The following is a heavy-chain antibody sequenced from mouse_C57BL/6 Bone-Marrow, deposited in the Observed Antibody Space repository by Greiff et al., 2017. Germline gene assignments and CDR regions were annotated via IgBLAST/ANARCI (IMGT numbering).Heavy chain of an antibody. CDR3: ARKRYYGSSPYFDY. CDR1: GYTFTTYP. J-gene: IGHJ2*01. CDR2: FHPYNDDT. Sequence: VQLQQSGSELVKPGASVMMSCKASGYTFTTYPLEWMKQNHGKSLEWIGNFHPYNDDTKYNEKFKGKATLTVEQSSSTVYLELSRLTSDDSAVYYCARKRYYGSSPYFDYRGQGTTLT. V-gene: IGHV1-47*01. D-gene: IGHD1-1*01.